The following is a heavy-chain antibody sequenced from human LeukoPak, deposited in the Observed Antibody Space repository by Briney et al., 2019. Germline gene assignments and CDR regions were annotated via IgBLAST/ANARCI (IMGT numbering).Heavy chain of an antibody. CDR2: VNAGYGNT. J-gene: IGHJ4*02. D-gene: IGHD6-13*01. CDR3: ARDVAAAGSPYFDY. Sequence: ASVKVSCKTSGHTFTSYTIHWVRQAPGQRLEWMGWVNAGYGNTKYSQKFQGRVTITRDTSASTAYMELSSLRSDDTAVYYCARDVAAAGSPYFDYWGQGTLVTVSS. V-gene: IGHV1-3*01. CDR1: GHTFTSYT.